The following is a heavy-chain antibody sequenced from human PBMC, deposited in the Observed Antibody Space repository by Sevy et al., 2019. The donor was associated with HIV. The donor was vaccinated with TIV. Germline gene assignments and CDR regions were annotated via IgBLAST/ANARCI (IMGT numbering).Heavy chain of an antibody. J-gene: IGHJ6*03. D-gene: IGHD6-19*01. Sequence: GGSLRLSCAASGFTFSSYWMSWVRQAPGKGLEWVANIKQDGSEKYYVDSVKGRFTISGDNATNSLYLQMNSLRAEDTAVYYCARTPYSSGWSLWGDYYYYYMDVWGKGTTVTVSS. CDR2: IKQDGSEK. CDR1: GFTFSSYW. V-gene: IGHV3-7*01. CDR3: ARTPYSSGWSLWGDYYYYYMDV.